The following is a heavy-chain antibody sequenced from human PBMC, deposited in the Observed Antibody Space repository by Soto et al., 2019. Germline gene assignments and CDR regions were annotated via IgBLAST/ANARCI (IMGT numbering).Heavy chain of an antibody. D-gene: IGHD3-22*01. CDR3: VKGEYYYDSSGYYPFDY. V-gene: IGHV3-64D*06. J-gene: IGHJ4*02. Sequence: PGGSLGLSCSPSGFTFSSYAMHWVRQAPGKGLEYVSSISTNGGSTHYADSVKGRFTISRDNSKNTQYLQMSSLRADDTAVYYCVKGEYYYDSSGYYPFDYWGQGTLVTVSS. CDR2: ISTNGGST. CDR1: GFTFSSYA.